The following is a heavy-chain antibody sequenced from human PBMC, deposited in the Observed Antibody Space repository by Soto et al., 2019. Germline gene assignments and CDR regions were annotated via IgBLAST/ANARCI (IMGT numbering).Heavy chain of an antibody. D-gene: IGHD2-15*01. CDR1: GGSISAYY. J-gene: IGHJ5*02. CDR2: IYYSGST. V-gene: IGHV4-59*01. Sequence: QVQLQESGPGLVKPSETLSLTCTVSGGSISAYYWTWIRQPPGKGLEWIGYIYYSGSTSYNPSIKSRVTISVDPSKDQFSLKLTSVTAADTAVYYCARGYCSGGSCYPNGNWFDPWGQGTLVTVSS. CDR3: ARGYCSGGSCYPNGNWFDP.